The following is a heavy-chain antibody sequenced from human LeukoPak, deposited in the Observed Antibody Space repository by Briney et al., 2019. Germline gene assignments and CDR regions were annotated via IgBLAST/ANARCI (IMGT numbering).Heavy chain of an antibody. J-gene: IGHJ4*02. V-gene: IGHV3-7*01. Sequence: PGGSLRLSCAASGFTFSSHWMSWVRQAPGKGLEWVANIKQDGSEKYYVDSVKGRFTISRDNAKNSLYLQMNSLRAEDTAVYYCARAGPVYDILTGYCLFDYWGQGTLVTVSS. CDR3: ARAGPVYDILTGYCLFDY. CDR2: IKQDGSEK. D-gene: IGHD3-9*01. CDR1: GFTFSSHW.